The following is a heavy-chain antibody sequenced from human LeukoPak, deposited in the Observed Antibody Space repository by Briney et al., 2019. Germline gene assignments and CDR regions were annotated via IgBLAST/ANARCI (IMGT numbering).Heavy chain of an antibody. V-gene: IGHV4-30-4*01. CDR3: ARASYYYGSGSYPGAFDI. D-gene: IGHD3-10*01. Sequence: SETLSLTCTVSGGSISSGDYYWSWIRQPPGKGLEWIGYIYYTESTYYNPSLKSRVTISVDTSKNQFSLKLSSVTAADTAVYSCARASYYYGSGSYPGAFDIWGQGTMVTVSS. J-gene: IGHJ3*02. CDR1: GGSISSGDYY. CDR2: IYYTEST.